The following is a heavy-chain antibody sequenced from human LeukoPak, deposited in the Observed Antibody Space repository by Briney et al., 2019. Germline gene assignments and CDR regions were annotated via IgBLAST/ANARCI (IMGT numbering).Heavy chain of an antibody. CDR2: LNYSGTT. V-gene: IGHV4-39*01. CDR3: ARNKYYYGSGNYGVPNWFDP. Sequence: SETLSLTCTVSGGSISGSTSYWGWIRQSPGKGLEWIGLLNYSGTTYYNPSFKSRVSISIDRSRTQFSLKLSSVTAADTAVYYCARNKYYYGSGNYGVPNWFDPWGQGTLVTVSS. CDR1: GGSISGSTSY. J-gene: IGHJ5*02. D-gene: IGHD3-10*01.